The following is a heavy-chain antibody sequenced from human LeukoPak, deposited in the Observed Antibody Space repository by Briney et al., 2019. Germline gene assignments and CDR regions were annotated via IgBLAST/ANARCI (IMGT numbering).Heavy chain of an antibody. V-gene: IGHV3-21*01. D-gene: IGHD1-26*01. CDR3: ARGSGSQSDY. CDR1: EFTFSGYT. CDR2: ISSSSNYI. J-gene: IGHJ4*02. Sequence: GGSLRLSCAASEFTFSGYTMNWVRQAPGKGLEWVSSISSSSNYIYYVDSVKGRFTISRDNAKNSLYLQMNSLRAEDTAVYYCARGSGSQSDYWGQGTLVTVSS.